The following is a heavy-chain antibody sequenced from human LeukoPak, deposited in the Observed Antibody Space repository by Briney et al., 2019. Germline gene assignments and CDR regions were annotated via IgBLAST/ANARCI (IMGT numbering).Heavy chain of an antibody. CDR3: ASSMTTVDY. CDR1: GYTFTGYY. D-gene: IGHD4-17*01. CDR2: INPNSGGT. V-gene: IGHV1-2*02. Sequence: ASVKVSCKASGYTFTGYYMHWVRQAPGQGLEWMGWINPNSGGTNYAQKFQGRVTMPRHTSISTAYMVLNRLRSNGTAGYYCASSMTTVDYWGQGTLVTVSS. J-gene: IGHJ4*02.